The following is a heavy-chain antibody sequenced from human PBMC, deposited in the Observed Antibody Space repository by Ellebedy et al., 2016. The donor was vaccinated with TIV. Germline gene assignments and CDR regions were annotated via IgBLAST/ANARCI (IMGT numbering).Heavy chain of an antibody. Sequence: AASVKVSCKASGGSFTNYAITWVRQAPGQGLEWMGGIISIFGTTNYAQKFQGRVTITADESTSTAYMELRSLRSEDTAVYYCARHLGYCSGGTCYSAEYFQHWGQGTLVTVSS. D-gene: IGHD2-15*01. CDR3: ARHLGYCSGGTCYSAEYFQH. CDR1: GGSFTNYA. V-gene: IGHV1-69*13. J-gene: IGHJ1*01. CDR2: IISIFGTT.